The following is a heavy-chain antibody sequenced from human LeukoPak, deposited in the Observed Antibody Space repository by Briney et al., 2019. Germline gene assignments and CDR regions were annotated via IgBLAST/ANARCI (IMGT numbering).Heavy chain of an antibody. CDR1: GFTFDDYA. CDR2: ISWNSGSI. V-gene: IGHV3-9*01. D-gene: IGHD3-10*01. CDR3: AKDRGSGSADDAFEI. J-gene: IGHJ3*02. Sequence: PGGSLRLSCAASGFTFDDYAMHWVRQAPGKGLEWVSGISWNSGSIGYADSVKGRFTISRDNAKNSLYLQMNSLRAEDTALYYCAKDRGSGSADDAFEIWGQGTMVTVSS.